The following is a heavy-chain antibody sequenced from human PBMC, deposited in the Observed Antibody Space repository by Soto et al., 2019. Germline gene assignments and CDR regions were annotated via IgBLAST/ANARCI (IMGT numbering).Heavy chain of an antibody. D-gene: IGHD3-9*01. V-gene: IGHV1-3*01. J-gene: IGHJ4*02. CDR3: ARVTGYYAPDY. Sequence: ASVKVSCKASGCTFTNYAMHWVRQAPGQRLEWMGWINAGNGNTKYSQKFQGRVTITRDTSASTAYMELSSLRSEDTAVYYCARVTGYYAPDYWGQGTLVTVSS. CDR2: INAGNGNT. CDR1: GCTFTNYA.